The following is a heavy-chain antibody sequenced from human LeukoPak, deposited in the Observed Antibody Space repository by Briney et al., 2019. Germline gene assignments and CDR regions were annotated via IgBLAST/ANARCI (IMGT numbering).Heavy chain of an antibody. V-gene: IGHV3-21*01. CDR3: ARGGSSSPVISVH. CDR1: GFTFSDYN. Sequence: GGSLRLSCAASGFTFSDYNMNWVRQAPGKGLEWVSSITSSSSYMYHADSVKGRFTISRDNAGNSLYLQMNSLRAEDTAVYYCARGGSSSPVISVHWGQGTLVTVSS. D-gene: IGHD6-6*01. J-gene: IGHJ4*02. CDR2: ITSSSSYM.